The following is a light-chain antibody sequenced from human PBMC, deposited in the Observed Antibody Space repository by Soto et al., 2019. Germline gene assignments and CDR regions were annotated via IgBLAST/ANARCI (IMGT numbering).Light chain of an antibody. CDR3: SSFVGNNNLV. V-gene: IGLV2-8*01. J-gene: IGLJ2*01. CDR1: SSDVGGYNY. Sequence: QSALTQPPSASGSPGKSVTISCTGTSSDVGGYNYVSWYQQHPGKAPKLMISEVSTRPSGVPDRFSGSKSGNTASLTVSGVQAEDEADYYCSSFVGNNNLVFGGGTKLTVL. CDR2: EVS.